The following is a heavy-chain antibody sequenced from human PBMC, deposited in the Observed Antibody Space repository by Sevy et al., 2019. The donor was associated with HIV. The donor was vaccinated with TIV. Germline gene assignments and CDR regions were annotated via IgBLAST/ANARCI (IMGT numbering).Heavy chain of an antibody. D-gene: IGHD6-6*01. V-gene: IGHV5-51*01. CDR3: ARRNEYSSSYWYFDL. CDR2: IYPGDSDT. CDR1: GYSFTSYW. Sequence: ASVKVSCKGSGYSFTSYWIGWVRQMPGKGLEWMGIIYPGDSDTRYSPSFKGQVTISADKSISTAYLQWSSLKASDTAMYYCARRNEYSSSYWYFDLWGRGTLVTVSS. J-gene: IGHJ2*01.